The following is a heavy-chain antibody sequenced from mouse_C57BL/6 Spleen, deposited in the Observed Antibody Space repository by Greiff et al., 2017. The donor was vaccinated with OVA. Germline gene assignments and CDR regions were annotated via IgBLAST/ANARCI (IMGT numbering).Heavy chain of an antibody. J-gene: IGHJ2*01. CDR2: INPYNGDT. Sequence: EVQLQQSGPELVKPGDSVKISCKASGYSFTGYFMNWVMQSHGKSLEWIGRINPYNGDTFYNQKFKGKATLTVDKSSSTAHMELRSLTSEDSAVYYCARSPYYYYFDYWGQGTTLTVSS. V-gene: IGHV1-20*01. CDR1: GYSFTGYF. CDR3: ARSPYYYYFDY. D-gene: IGHD1-1*01.